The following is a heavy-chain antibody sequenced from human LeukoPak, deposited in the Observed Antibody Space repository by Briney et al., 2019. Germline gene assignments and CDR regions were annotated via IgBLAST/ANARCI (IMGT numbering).Heavy chain of an antibody. CDR3: AKDSRGVEQRLVPRNDH. CDR2: ISGSGTST. CDR1: GITFSNYA. Sequence: PGGSLRLSCVASGITFSNYAVSWVRQAPGKGLEWVSAISGSGTSTYHADSVKGRFTISRDSSKDTLYLQMDSLRVEDTAVYYCAKDSRGVEQRLVPRNDHWGQGTLVTVSS. D-gene: IGHD6-13*01. J-gene: IGHJ4*02. V-gene: IGHV3-23*01.